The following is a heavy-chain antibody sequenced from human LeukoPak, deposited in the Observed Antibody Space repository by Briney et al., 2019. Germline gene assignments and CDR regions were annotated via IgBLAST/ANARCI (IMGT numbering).Heavy chain of an antibody. CDR2: IYYSGST. Sequence: SETLSLTCTVSGGSISSYYCNWIRQPPGPGLEWMGYIYYSGSTNDNPSLKSRVTISVDTSKNQFSLKLSSLTAADTAVYYCARGPYGNLDYWGQGTLVTVSS. CDR1: GGSISSYY. D-gene: IGHD4-17*01. J-gene: IGHJ4*02. CDR3: ARGPYGNLDY. V-gene: IGHV4-59*01.